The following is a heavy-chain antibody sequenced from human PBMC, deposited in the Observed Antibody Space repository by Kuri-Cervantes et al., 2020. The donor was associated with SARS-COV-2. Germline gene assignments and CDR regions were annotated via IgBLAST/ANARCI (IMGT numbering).Heavy chain of an antibody. CDR1: GGSISSGGYS. CDR3: ARASEEHMIVVVITTGGWFDP. CDR2: INHSGST. V-gene: IGHV4-30-2*01. Sequence: SQTLSLTCAVSGGSISSGGYSWSWIRQPPGKGLEWIGYINHSGSTNYNPSLKSRVTISVDTSKNQFSLKLSSVTAADTAVYYCARASEEHMIVVVITTGGWFDPWGQGTLVTVSS. D-gene: IGHD3-22*01. J-gene: IGHJ5*02.